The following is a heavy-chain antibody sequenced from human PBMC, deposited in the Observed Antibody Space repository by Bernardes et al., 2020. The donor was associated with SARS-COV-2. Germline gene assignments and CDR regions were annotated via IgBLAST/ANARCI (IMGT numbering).Heavy chain of an antibody. J-gene: IGHJ4*02. D-gene: IGHD1-20*01. V-gene: IGHV3-23*01. CDR3: AKYISPGITDTFDY. CDR1: GFTFSSYG. Sequence: GGSLRLSRAASGFTFSSYGMSWVRQAPGEGLEWVSGISGGGGSTYYTDSVKGRFTISRDNSKNTLYLQMNSLRAEDTAIYYCAKYISPGITDTFDYWGQGTLVTVSS. CDR2: ISGGGGST.